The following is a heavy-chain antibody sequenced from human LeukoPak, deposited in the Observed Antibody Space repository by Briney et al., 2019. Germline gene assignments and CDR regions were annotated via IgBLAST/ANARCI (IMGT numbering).Heavy chain of an antibody. CDR1: GGTFSSYA. J-gene: IGHJ6*02. CDR3: ARDLMSSGPSYYYYGMDV. Sequence: GASVKVSCKASGGTFSSYAISWVRQAPGQGLEWMGGIIPIFGTANYAQKFQGRVTITTDESTSTAYMELSSLRSEDTAVYYCARDLMSSGPSYYYYGMDVWGQGTTVTVSS. D-gene: IGHD3-22*01. V-gene: IGHV1-69*05. CDR2: IIPIFGTA.